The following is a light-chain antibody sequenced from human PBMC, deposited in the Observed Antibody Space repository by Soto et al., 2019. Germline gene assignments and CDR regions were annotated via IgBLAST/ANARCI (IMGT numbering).Light chain of an antibody. CDR2: EVS. V-gene: IGLV2-23*02. J-gene: IGLJ1*01. Sequence: QSVLTQPASVSGSPGQSITISCTGTSSDVGSYNLVSWYPQHPGKAPKLMIYEVSKRPSGVSNRFSGSKSGNTASLTISGLQAEDEADYYCCSYAGSSIFYVFGTGTKVTVL. CDR3: CSYAGSSIFYV. CDR1: SSDVGSYNL.